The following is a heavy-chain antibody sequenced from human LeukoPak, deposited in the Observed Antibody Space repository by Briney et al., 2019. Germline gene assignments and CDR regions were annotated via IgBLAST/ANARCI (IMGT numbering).Heavy chain of an antibody. V-gene: IGHV1-8*01. J-gene: IGHJ6*02. D-gene: IGHD2-2*01. Sequence: GASVKVSCKASGYTFSNYDINWVRQAYGQGPEWMGWMNPNGANTGYAQKFQGRVTMTTNTSINTAYMELSSLRSEDTALYYCARGGTRYCASTSCSDYYYYGVDVWGQGTTVTVSS. CDR1: GYTFSNYD. CDR2: MNPNGANT. CDR3: ARGGTRYCASTSCSDYYYYGVDV.